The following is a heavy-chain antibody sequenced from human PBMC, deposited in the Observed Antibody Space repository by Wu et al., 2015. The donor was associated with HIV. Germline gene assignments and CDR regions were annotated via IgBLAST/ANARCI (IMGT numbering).Heavy chain of an antibody. J-gene: IGHJ3*01. V-gene: IGHV1-69*11. CDR3: ARPGRGACTTISCPPRGNDGFEF. CDR1: GDTFSRSG. CDR2: IIPNHGGA. D-gene: IGHD1-26*01. Sequence: QVQLVQSGAEVKKPGSSVKVSCKASGDTFSRSGISWMRQAPGKGFEWMGRIIPNHGGANYAEKFEGRVTITADEATNTAYMDLSRLRSEDTAVYYCARPGRGACTTISCPPRGNDGFEFWGQGTMVTVSS.